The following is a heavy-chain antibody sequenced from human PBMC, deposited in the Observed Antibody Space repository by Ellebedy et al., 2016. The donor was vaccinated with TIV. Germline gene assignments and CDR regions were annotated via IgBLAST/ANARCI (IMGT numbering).Heavy chain of an antibody. J-gene: IGHJ2*01. CDR1: GYTFTSYY. CDR2: INPSGGST. CDR3: ARDPPRTGDSYFDL. Sequence: ASVKVSCKASGYTFTSYYMHWVRQAPGQGLEWMGIINPSGGSTSYAQKFQGRVTMTRDTSISTAYMELSRLRSDDTAVYYCARDPPRTGDSYFDLWGRGTLVTVSS. V-gene: IGHV1-46*01. D-gene: IGHD1-1*01.